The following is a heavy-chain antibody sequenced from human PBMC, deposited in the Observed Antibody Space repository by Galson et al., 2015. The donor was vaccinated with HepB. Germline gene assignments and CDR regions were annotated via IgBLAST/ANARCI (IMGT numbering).Heavy chain of an antibody. J-gene: IGHJ4*02. CDR3: ARLYDRNKNLDH. CDR1: GYTFTSYA. D-gene: IGHD3-22*01. V-gene: IGHV1-3*01. Sequence: SVKVSCKASGYTFTSYAMHWVRQAPGQRLEWMGWINAGNGNTKYSQKFQGRVTITRDTSASTAYMELSSLRSEDTAVYYCARLYDRNKNLDHWGQGTLVTVSS. CDR2: INAGNGNT.